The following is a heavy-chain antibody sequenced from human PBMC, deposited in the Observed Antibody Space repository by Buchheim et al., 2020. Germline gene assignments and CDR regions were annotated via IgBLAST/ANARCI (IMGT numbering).Heavy chain of an antibody. D-gene: IGHD2-15*01. CDR3: ARERRYCSGGSCYPGAPPRYYFDY. Sequence: QVQLVQSGAEVKKPGSSVKVSCKASGGTFSSYAISWVRQAPGQGLEWMGGIIPIFGTANYAQKFQGRVTITADESTSTAYMELSSLRSEDTAVYYCARERRYCSGGSCYPGAPPRYYFDYWGQGTL. CDR1: GGTFSSYA. V-gene: IGHV1-69*01. CDR2: IIPIFGTA. J-gene: IGHJ4*02.